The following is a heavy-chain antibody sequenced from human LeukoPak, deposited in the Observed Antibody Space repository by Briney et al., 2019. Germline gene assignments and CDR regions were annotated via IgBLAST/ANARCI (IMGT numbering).Heavy chain of an antibody. CDR2: IFPSDSVT. CDR1: GYSFTSYW. V-gene: IGHV5-51*01. CDR3: ARHRYFQH. J-gene: IGHJ1*01. Sequence: GESLKISCKTSGYSFTSYWIGWVRQMPGKGLEWMGIIFPSDSVTRYSPSFQGQVTISVDKSISTAYLQWTSLKASDTAMYYCARHRYFQHWGQGTLVTVSS.